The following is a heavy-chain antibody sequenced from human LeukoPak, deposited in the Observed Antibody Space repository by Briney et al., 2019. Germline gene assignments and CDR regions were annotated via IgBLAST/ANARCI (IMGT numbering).Heavy chain of an antibody. CDR3: AKDLGSTYYAILNY. Sequence: GGSLRLSCAASGFTFNTYAMSWVRQAPGKGLEWVSGISGSDSTTYYAESVKGRFTCARDNSRDTLYLQMNSLRAEDTAIYYCAKDLGSTYYAILNYWGQGTLVTVSS. V-gene: IGHV3-23*01. CDR1: GFTFNTYA. CDR2: ISGSDSTT. D-gene: IGHD3-22*01. J-gene: IGHJ4*02.